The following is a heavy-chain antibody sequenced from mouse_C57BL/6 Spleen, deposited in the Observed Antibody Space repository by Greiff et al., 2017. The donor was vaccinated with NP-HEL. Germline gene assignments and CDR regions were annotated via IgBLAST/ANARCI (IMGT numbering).Heavy chain of an antibody. CDR3: ARKFVNWDGFAY. V-gene: IGHV5-17*01. Sequence: EVKLMESGGGLVKPGGSLKLSCAASGFTFSDYGMHWVRQAPEKGLEWVAYISSGSSTIYYADTVKGRFTISRDNTKNTLFLQMTSLRSEDTAVYYCARKFVNWDGFAYWGQGTLVTVSA. CDR1: GFTFSDYG. J-gene: IGHJ3*01. CDR2: ISSGSSTI. D-gene: IGHD4-1*02.